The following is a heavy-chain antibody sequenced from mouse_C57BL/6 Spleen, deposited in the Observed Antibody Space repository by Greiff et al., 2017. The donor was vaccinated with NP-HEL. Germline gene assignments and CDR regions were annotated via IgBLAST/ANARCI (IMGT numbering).Heavy chain of an antibody. CDR2: ISSGGSYT. D-gene: IGHD1-1*01. J-gene: IGHJ2*01. CDR3: ARLTVETFDY. CDR1: GFTFSSYG. V-gene: IGHV5-6*01. Sequence: EVKLQESGGDLVKPGGSLKLSCAASGFTFSSYGMSWVRQTPDKRLEWVATISSGGSYTYYPDSVKGRFTISRDNAKNTLYLQMSSLKSEDTAMYYCARLTVETFDYWGQGTTLTVSS.